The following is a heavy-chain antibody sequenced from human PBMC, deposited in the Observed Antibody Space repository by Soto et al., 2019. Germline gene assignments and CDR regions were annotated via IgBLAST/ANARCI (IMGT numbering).Heavy chain of an antibody. J-gene: IGHJ5*02. CDR1: GYTFTRYD. Sequence: QVQLVQSGAEVKKPGASVKVSCKASGYTFTRYDINWVRQATGQGLEWMGWMNPNSGDTTYEEKFQGRVTLTRNTSISTAYMGVTSLRAEDTAVYYCVRGGYTFGHNWFDPWGQGTLVIVSS. V-gene: IGHV1-8*01. CDR3: VRGGYTFGHNWFDP. CDR2: MNPNSGDT. D-gene: IGHD5-18*01.